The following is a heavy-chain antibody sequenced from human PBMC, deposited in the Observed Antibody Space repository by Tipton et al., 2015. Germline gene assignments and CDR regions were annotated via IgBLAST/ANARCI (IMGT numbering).Heavy chain of an antibody. D-gene: IGHD3-10*01. Sequence: TLSLTCDVSGYSISSGYYWGWIRQPPGKGLEWIGSIFHRGDTNYNPSLKSRVTISLDTSKNQFSLKLNSVTAADTAVYYCARHKDSGTYPLDYWGQGTLVTVSS. CDR3: ARHKDSGTYPLDY. CDR1: GYSISSGYY. J-gene: IGHJ4*02. CDR2: IFHRGDT. V-gene: IGHV4-38-2*01.